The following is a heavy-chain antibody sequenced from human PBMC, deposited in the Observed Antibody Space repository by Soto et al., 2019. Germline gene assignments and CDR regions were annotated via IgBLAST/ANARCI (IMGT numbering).Heavy chain of an antibody. V-gene: IGHV3-48*03. CDR1: GFSLSRYD. D-gene: IGHD5-12*01. CDR2: MSVSGLRTI. Sequence: PGGSLRLSCAASGFSLSRYDMIWVRQAPGKGPEWISYMSVSGLRTISYADSVKGRFTISRDNAKNSLYLQMNSLRAADTALYYCARDGYNKFDLDAFDIWGHGTMVTVSS. J-gene: IGHJ3*02. CDR3: ARDGYNKFDLDAFDI.